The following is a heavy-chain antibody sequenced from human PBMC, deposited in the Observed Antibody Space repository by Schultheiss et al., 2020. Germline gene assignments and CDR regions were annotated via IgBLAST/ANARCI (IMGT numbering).Heavy chain of an antibody. CDR2: INSDGSST. J-gene: IGHJ6*02. D-gene: IGHD3-3*01. V-gene: IGHV3-74*01. CDR1: GFTFSSYW. CDR3: AKDRGGVIQIRGYGMDV. Sequence: GGSLRLSCAASGFTFSSYWMHWVRQAPGKGLVWVSRINSDGSSTSYADSVKGRFTISRDNAKNTLYLQMNSLRAEDTAVYYCAKDRGGVIQIRGYGMDVWGQGTTVTVSS.